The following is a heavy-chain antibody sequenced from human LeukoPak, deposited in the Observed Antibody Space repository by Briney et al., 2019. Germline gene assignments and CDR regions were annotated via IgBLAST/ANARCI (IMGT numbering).Heavy chain of an antibody. V-gene: IGHV3-23*01. D-gene: IGHD4-23*01. CDR2: IGGGSR. CDR1: GFIIGSYA. CDR3: AKDSRVVTDTPGDY. J-gene: IGHJ4*02. Sequence: GGSLRLSCAASGFIIGSYAMKWVRQAPGQGLEWVSSIGGGSRYYADSVQGRFTISRDNSKNTLYLQMNSLTAEDTATYYCAKDSRVVTDTPGDYWGQGTLVTVSS.